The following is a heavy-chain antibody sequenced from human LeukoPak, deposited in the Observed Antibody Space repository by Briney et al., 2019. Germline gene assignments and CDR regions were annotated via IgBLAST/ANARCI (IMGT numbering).Heavy chain of an antibody. CDR2: IIPILGIA. Sequence: SVKVSCKASGGTFSSYAISWVRQAPGQGLEWMRRIIPILGIANYAQKFQGRVTITADKSTSTAYMELSSLRSEDTAVYYCARDLRRDFYYYYGMDVWGQGTTVTVSS. CDR3: ARDLRRDFYYYYGMDV. CDR1: GGTFSSYA. D-gene: IGHD5/OR15-5a*01. J-gene: IGHJ6*02. V-gene: IGHV1-69*04.